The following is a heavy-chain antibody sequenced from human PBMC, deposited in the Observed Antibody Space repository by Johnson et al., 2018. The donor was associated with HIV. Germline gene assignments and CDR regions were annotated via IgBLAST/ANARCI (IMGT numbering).Heavy chain of an antibody. J-gene: IGHJ3*02. CDR3: AKDIGSSWYFSAFDI. CDR2: IYSGGST. Sequence: VQLVESGGGLVQPGGSLRLSCAASGFTVSSNYMSWVRQAPGKGLEWVSVIYSGGSTYYADSVKGRFTISRDNSKNTLYLQMNSLRAEDTALYYCAKDIGSSWYFSAFDIWGQGTKVTVSS. V-gene: IGHV3-66*01. D-gene: IGHD6-13*01. CDR1: GFTVSSNY.